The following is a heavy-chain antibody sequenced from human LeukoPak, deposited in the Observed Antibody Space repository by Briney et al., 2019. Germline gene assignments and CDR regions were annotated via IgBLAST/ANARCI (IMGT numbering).Heavy chain of an antibody. CDR3: ARSGGYSYGWLDY. CDR2: IRYDGSNK. CDR1: GFTFSSYG. D-gene: IGHD5-18*01. J-gene: IGHJ4*02. Sequence: PGGSLRLSCAASGFTFSSYGMHWVRQAPGKGLEWVAFIRYDGSNKYYADSVKGRFTISRDNSKNTLYLQMNSLRAEDTAVYYCARSGGYSYGWLDYWGQGTLVTVSS. V-gene: IGHV3-30*02.